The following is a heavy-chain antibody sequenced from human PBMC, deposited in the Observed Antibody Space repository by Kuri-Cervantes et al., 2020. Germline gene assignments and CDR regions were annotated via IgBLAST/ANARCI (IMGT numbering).Heavy chain of an antibody. V-gene: IGHV1-8*02. Sequence: ASVKVSCKASGYTFTSYDINWVRQATGQGLEWMGWMNPNSGNTGYAQKFQGRVTMTRNTSISTAYMELSSLRSEDTAVYYCARGRIMGDWFDPWGQGTLVTVSS. CDR3: ARGRIMGDWFDP. CDR1: GYTFTSYD. CDR2: MNPNSGNT. D-gene: IGHD2-8*01. J-gene: IGHJ5*02.